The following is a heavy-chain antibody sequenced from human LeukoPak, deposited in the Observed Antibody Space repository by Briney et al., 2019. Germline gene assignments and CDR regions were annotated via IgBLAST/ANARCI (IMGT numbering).Heavy chain of an antibody. CDR3: ARGGSYRSGSYSDY. J-gene: IGHJ4*02. V-gene: IGHV3-21*01. Sequence: PGGSLRLSCAASGFTFSSHSMNWVRQPPGKWLEWVSSITSSGSYIYYADSVKGRFTISRDNAKYSLYLQMSSLRAEDTAVNSCARGGSYRSGSYSDYWGQGTLVTVSS. CDR2: ITSSGSYI. CDR1: GFTFSSHS. D-gene: IGHD3-10*01.